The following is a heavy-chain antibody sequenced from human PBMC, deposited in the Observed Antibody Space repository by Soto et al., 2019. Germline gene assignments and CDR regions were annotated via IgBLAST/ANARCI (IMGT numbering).Heavy chain of an antibody. CDR3: ARGYERYYYYYGMDV. V-gene: IGHV1-8*01. CDR2: MNPNSGNT. Sequence: ASVKVSCKASGYTFTSYDINWARQATGQGLEWMGWMNPNSGNTGYAQKFQGRVTMTRNTSIGTAYMELSSLRSEDTAVYYCARGYERYYYYYGMDVWGQGTTVTVSS. J-gene: IGHJ6*02. D-gene: IGHD5-12*01. CDR1: GYTFTSYD.